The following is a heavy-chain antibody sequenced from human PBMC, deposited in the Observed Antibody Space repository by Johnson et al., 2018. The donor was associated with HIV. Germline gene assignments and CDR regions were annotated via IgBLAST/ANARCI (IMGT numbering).Heavy chain of an antibody. D-gene: IGHD2-2*01. CDR2: IKSKTDGGTT. V-gene: IGHV3-15*01. Sequence: VQLVESGGGLVQPGGSLRLSCAASGFTFSNAWMSWVRQAPGKGLEWVGRIKSKTDGGTTDYAAPVKGRFTISRDDSKNTLYLKMNSLKTEDTAVYYCTTDLVPAAKEPVVVGGAFDIWGQGTMVTVSS. CDR3: TTDLVPAAKEPVVVGGAFDI. J-gene: IGHJ3*02. CDR1: GFTFSNAW.